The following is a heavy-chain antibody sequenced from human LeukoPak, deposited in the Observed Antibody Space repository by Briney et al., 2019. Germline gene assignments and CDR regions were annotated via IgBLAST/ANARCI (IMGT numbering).Heavy chain of an antibody. J-gene: IGHJ4*02. CDR1: IYTFTGYY. Sequence: ASVKVSCKASIYTFTGYYMHWVRQAPGQGLEWMGRINPNSGCTNYAQKFQSRVTMTRDTSISTAYMELSRLRSDDTAVYYCARDRQLYYYDSSGYYCYWGQGTLVTVSS. V-gene: IGHV1-2*06. CDR2: INPNSGCT. D-gene: IGHD3-22*01. CDR3: ARDRQLYYYDSSGYYCY.